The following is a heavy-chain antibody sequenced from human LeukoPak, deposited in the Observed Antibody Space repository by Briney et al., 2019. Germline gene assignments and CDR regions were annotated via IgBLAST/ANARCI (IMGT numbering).Heavy chain of an antibody. CDR2: VYYSGST. D-gene: IGHD3-9*01. Sequence: SGTLSLTCAVSGGSISSGSYYWGWIRQPPGKGLEWIGTVYYSGSTYYNPSLKSRVIISVHTSTNQFSLKLSSVTAADTAVYYCARSHYDISIDYWGQGTLVTVSS. CDR3: ARSHYDISIDY. V-gene: IGHV4-39*01. CDR1: GGSISSGSYY. J-gene: IGHJ4*02.